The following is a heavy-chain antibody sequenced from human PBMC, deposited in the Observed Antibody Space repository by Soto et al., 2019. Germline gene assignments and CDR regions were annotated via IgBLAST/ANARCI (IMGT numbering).Heavy chain of an antibody. CDR2: IIPIFGTA. J-gene: IGHJ5*02. CDR3: ARLIYGSGSYYNPPNWFDP. D-gene: IGHD3-10*01. CDR1: GGTFSSYA. Sequence: GASVKVSCKASGGTFSSYAISWVRQAPGQGLEWMGGIIPIFGTANYAQKFQGRVTITADKSTSTAHMELSSLRSEDTAVYYCARLIYGSGSYYNPPNWFDPWGQGTVVTVSA. V-gene: IGHV1-69*06.